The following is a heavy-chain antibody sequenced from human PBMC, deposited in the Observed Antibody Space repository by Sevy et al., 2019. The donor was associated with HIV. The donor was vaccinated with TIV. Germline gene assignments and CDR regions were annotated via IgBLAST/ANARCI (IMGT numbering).Heavy chain of an antibody. CDR3: ARDRLWGYVDPYDL. D-gene: IGHD5-18*01. CDR2: INHAGSTT. CDR1: EFTFSNFW. V-gene: IGHV3-74*01. J-gene: IGHJ3*01. Sequence: GGSLRLSCAASEFTFSNFWMHWVRQVPGKGLVWVSRINHAGSTTTYADSVRGRFTVSRDNSKDTLFLQMDSLRVDDTALYFCARDRLWGYVDPYDLWGQGTMVTVSS.